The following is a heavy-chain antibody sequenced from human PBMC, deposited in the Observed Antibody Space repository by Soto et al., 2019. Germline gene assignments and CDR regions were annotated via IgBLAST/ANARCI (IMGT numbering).Heavy chain of an antibody. CDR3: AKVKEGATDY. CDR1: GFTFSTYA. Sequence: GGSLRLSCAASGFTFSTYAMSWVRQAPGKGLEWVSIISGSGERTYYADSVKGRFTISRDNSKNTLYLQMNSLRAEDTAVYYCAKVKEGATDYWGQGTLVTVSS. D-gene: IGHD1-26*01. J-gene: IGHJ4*02. CDR2: ISGSGERT. V-gene: IGHV3-23*01.